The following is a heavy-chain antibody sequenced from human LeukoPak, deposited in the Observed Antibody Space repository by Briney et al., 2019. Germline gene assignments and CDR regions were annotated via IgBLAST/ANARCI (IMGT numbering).Heavy chain of an antibody. CDR3: ARDITYYDFWSGYYTSQGVDY. CDR1: GYTFTSYG. CDR2: ISAYNGNT. D-gene: IGHD3-3*01. V-gene: IGHV1-18*01. J-gene: IGHJ4*02. Sequence: GSSVKVSCKASGYTFTSYGICWVRQAPGQGLEWIGWISAYNGNTNYAQKLQGRVTMTTDTSTSTAYMELRSLRSDDTAVYYCARDITYYDFWSGYYTSQGVDYWGQGTLVTVSS.